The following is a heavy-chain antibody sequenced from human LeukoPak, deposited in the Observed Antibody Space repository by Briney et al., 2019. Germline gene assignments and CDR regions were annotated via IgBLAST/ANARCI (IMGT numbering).Heavy chain of an antibody. J-gene: IGHJ4*02. Sequence: SQTLSLTCTVSGGSISSGSYYWSWIQQPAGKGLEWIGHIYTSGSTNYNPSLKSRVTISIDTSKNQFSLKLSSVTAADTAVYYCARGYYYDSSGYYYPPSGWGQGTLVTVSS. CDR3: ARGYYYDSSGYYYPPSG. D-gene: IGHD3-22*01. CDR1: GGSISSGSYY. CDR2: IYTSGST. V-gene: IGHV4-61*09.